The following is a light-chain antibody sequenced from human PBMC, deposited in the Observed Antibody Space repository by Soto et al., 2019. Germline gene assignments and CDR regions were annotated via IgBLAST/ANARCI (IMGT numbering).Light chain of an antibody. J-gene: IGKJ1*01. CDR3: QQSYNSALT. CDR1: QSIFSF. Sequence: DIPMTQSPSSLSASVGDRVTITCRASQSIFSFLSWYQQRPGKAPKLLIYAASSLQRGVPSTFSGSGSGTEFTLTISSLQPEDFATYYCQQSYNSALTFGQGTKVEIK. V-gene: IGKV1-39*01. CDR2: AAS.